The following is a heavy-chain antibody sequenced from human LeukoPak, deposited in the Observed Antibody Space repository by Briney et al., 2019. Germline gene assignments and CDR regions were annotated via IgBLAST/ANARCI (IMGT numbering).Heavy chain of an antibody. D-gene: IGHD2-15*01. V-gene: IGHV1-8*01. CDR1: GYTFTSYD. CDR3: ARARSWSRHNWFDP. Sequence: ASVKVSCKASGYTFTSYDINWVRQATGQGLEWMGWMSPNSGNTGYAQKFQGRVTMTRNTSISTAYMELSSLRSEDTAVYYCARARSWSRHNWFDPWGQGTLVTVSS. CDR2: MSPNSGNT. J-gene: IGHJ5*02.